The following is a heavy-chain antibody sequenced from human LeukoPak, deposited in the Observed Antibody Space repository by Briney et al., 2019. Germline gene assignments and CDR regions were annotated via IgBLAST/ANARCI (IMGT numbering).Heavy chain of an antibody. Sequence: GGSLRLSCAASGFTVSSNYMSWVRQAPGKGLEWVSVIYSGGSTYYADSVKGRFTISKDNSKNTLYLQMNSLRAEDTAVYYCARGGNKIVATNSFDYWGQGTLVTVSS. CDR1: GFTVSSNY. J-gene: IGHJ4*02. CDR2: IYSGGST. CDR3: ARGGNKIVATNSFDY. D-gene: IGHD5-12*01. V-gene: IGHV3-53*01.